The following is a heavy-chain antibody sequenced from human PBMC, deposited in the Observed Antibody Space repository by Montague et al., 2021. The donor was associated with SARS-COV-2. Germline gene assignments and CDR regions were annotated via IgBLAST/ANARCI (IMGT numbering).Heavy chain of an antibody. CDR1: GGSISSSSYY. V-gene: IGHV4-39*01. J-gene: IGHJ3*02. D-gene: IGHD3-22*01. CDR3: ARFPTSYYYDSKAAPATPDAFDI. Sequence: SETLSLTCTVSGGSISSSSYYWGWIRQPPGKGLEWIGSIYYSGSTYYNPSFKSRVTISVDTSKNQFSLKLSSVTAADTAVYYCARFPTSYYYDSKAAPATPDAFDIWGQGTVVTVSS. CDR2: IYYSGST.